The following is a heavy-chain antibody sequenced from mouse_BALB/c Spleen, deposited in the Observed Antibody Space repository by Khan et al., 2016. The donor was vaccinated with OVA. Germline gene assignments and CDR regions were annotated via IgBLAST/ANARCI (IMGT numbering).Heavy chain of an antibody. CDR3: ARECGAWFPY. CDR1: GYTFTDYN. J-gene: IGHJ3*01. Sequence: QVQLQQSGAELARPGASVKLSCKASGYTFTDYNINWVKQRTGQGLEWIGEIYPGSNNTYYNEKFKGKATLTADKSSSTAYMPLSSLTSEDSAVYCYARECGAWFPYWVQGTLVTVSA. V-gene: IGHV1-77*01. CDR2: IYPGSNNT.